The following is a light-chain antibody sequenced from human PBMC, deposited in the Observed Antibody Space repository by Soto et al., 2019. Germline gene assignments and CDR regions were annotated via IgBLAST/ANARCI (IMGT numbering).Light chain of an antibody. Sequence: EIGMTQSPATLSVSQGERVTLSCRARQSVGSNLAWYQQKPGQAPRLLIYDASTRATGIPARFSGSGSGTDFTLTISSLEPEDFALYYCQQRGNWPKTFGQGTKVDIK. J-gene: IGKJ1*01. CDR1: QSVGSN. CDR2: DAS. V-gene: IGKV3-11*01. CDR3: QQRGNWPKT.